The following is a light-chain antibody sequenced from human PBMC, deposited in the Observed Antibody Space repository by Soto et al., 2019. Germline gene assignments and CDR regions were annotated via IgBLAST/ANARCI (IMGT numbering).Light chain of an antibody. CDR1: QFIGNY. Sequence: DILMTQSPSSLSASVGDGVTITCRASQFIGNYLNWYQHRPGKVPEVLIYGATTLQSGVPSRFIGSGYGTDFTLTISSLQPEDSATYYCQHVYSFPHTFGQGTKLEV. CDR2: GAT. J-gene: IGKJ2*01. V-gene: IGKV1-39*01. CDR3: QHVYSFPHT.